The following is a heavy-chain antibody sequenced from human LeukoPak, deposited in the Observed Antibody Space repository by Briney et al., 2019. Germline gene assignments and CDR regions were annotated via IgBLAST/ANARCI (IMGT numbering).Heavy chain of an antibody. V-gene: IGHV4-59*01. CDR1: GGSISSYY. J-gene: IGHJ6*02. Sequence: SETLSLTCTVSGGSISSYYWSWIRQPPGKGLEWIGYIYYSGSTNYNPSLKSRVTISVDTSKNQFSLKLSSVTAADTAVYYCARYRGYYGMDAWGQGTTVTVSS. CDR3: ARYRGYYGMDA. D-gene: IGHD3-10*01. CDR2: IYYSGST.